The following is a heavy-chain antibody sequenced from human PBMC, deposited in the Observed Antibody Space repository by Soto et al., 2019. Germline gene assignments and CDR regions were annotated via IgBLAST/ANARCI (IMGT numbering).Heavy chain of an antibody. CDR1: GFKFIDYY. Sequence: EVQLVQSGAEVKEPGATVKISCKVSGFKFIDYYLYWVQQAPGKALEWMGRVDPEDGETVYSEKFQGRLTITADTSRDIAHMELSGLRSEDTAVYFCATTTAVIVAQGPMDVWGQGTTVIVSS. CDR2: VDPEDGET. D-gene: IGHD2-21*01. CDR3: ATTTAVIVAQGPMDV. V-gene: IGHV1-69-2*01. J-gene: IGHJ6*02.